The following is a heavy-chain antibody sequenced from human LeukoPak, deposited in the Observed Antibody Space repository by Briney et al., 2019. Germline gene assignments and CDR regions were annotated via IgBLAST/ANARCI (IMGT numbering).Heavy chain of an antibody. D-gene: IGHD2-15*01. CDR3: ARGGDIVVVVAAILGQRAFDI. CDR1: GGTFSSYA. J-gene: IGHJ3*02. V-gene: IGHV1-8*02. Sequence: AASVKVSCKASGGTFSSYAISWVRQATGQGLEWMGWMNPNSGNTGYAQKFQGRVTMTRNTSISTAYMELSRLRSEDTAVYYCARGGDIVVVVAAILGQRAFDIWGQGTMVTVSS. CDR2: MNPNSGNT.